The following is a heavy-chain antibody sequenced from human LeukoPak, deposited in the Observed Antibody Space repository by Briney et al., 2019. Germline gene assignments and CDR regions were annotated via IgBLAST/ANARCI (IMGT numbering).Heavy chain of an antibody. CDR3: ARGLDYYDSSGPYYYYYYMDV. CDR1: GGSFSGYY. D-gene: IGHD3-22*01. V-gene: IGHV4-34*01. CDR2: INHSGST. Sequence: SETLSLTCAVYGGSFSGYYWNWIRQPPGKGLEWIGEINHSGSTNYNPSLKSRVTISVDTSKNQFSLKLSSVTAADTAVYYCARGLDYYDSSGPYYYYYYMDVWGKGTTVTVSS. J-gene: IGHJ6*03.